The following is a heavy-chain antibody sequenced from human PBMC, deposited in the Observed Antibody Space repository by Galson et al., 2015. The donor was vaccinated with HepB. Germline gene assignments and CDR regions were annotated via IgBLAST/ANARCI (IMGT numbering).Heavy chain of an antibody. CDR3: ARDPGYSYGRYGMDV. J-gene: IGHJ6*02. Sequence: SLRLSCAASGLTFSSYSMNWVRQAPGKGLEWVSSISSSSYIYYADSVKGRFTISRDNAKNSLYLQMNSLRAEDTAVYYCARDPGYSYGRYGMDVWGQGTTVTVSS. CDR1: GLTFSSYS. D-gene: IGHD5-18*01. CDR2: ISSSSYI. V-gene: IGHV3-21*01.